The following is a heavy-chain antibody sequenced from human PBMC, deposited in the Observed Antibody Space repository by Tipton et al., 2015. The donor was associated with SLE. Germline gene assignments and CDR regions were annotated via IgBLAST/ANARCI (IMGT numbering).Heavy chain of an antibody. J-gene: IGHJ5*02. CDR2: MYYSGNK. CDR3: ARHDLFGSRWFDP. Sequence: TLSLTCTVSGGSVRSSRFYWGWIRQPPGKGLEWIGSMYYSGNKYYKSSLQSRVSISVDTSKNQFSLTLTSVTAADTAIYFCARHDLFGSRWFDPWGQGTLVTVSS. D-gene: IGHD3-10*01. V-gene: IGHV4-39*01. CDR1: GGSVRSSRFY.